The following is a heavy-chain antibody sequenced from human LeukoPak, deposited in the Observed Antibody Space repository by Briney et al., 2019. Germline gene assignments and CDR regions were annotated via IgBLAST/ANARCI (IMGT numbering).Heavy chain of an antibody. J-gene: IGHJ5*02. CDR3: ARGLSSGWYTVP. CDR1: GDSISSGSYF. Sequence: SQTLSLTCTVSGDSISSGSYFWSWIRQPAGKGLEWIGRIYTTGSTNYNPSLKSRVTISVDTSKNQFSLKLSSVTAADTAVYYCARGLSSGWYTVPWGQGTLVTVSS. CDR2: IYTTGST. D-gene: IGHD6-19*01. V-gene: IGHV4-61*02.